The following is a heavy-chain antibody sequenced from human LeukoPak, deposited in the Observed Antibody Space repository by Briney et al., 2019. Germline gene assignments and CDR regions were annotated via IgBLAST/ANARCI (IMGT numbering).Heavy chain of an antibody. V-gene: IGHV3-30*18. CDR3: AKDIGYYDSSGSTFDY. Sequence: GGSLRLSCAASGFTFSSYGMHWVRQAPGKGLEWVAVISYDGSNKYYADSVKGRFTISRDNSKNTLYLQMNSLRAEDTAVYYCAKDIGYYDSSGSTFDYWGQGTPVTVSS. CDR1: GFTFSSYG. CDR2: ISYDGSNK. D-gene: IGHD3-22*01. J-gene: IGHJ4*02.